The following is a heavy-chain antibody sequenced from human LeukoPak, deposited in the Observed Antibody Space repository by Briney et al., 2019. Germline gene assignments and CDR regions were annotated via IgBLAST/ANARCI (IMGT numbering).Heavy chain of an antibody. D-gene: IGHD3-22*01. CDR2: IYYSGST. CDR1: GGSISSYY. CDR3: ARGSPIYDSSGYYRGHYFDY. Sequence: SETLSLTCTVSGGSISSYYWSWIRQLPGKGLEWVGYIYYSGSTNYNPSLKSRVTTSLDTSKNQFSLKLSSVTAADTAVYYCARGSPIYDSSGYYRGHYFDYWGQGTLVTVSS. J-gene: IGHJ4*02. V-gene: IGHV4-59*01.